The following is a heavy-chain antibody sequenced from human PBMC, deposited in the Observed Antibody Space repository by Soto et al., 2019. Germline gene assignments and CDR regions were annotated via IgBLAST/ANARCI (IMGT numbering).Heavy chain of an antibody. CDR1: GYILTSYA. J-gene: IGHJ4*02. V-gene: IGHV1-3*04. D-gene: IGHD2-21*02. Sequence: QVQLVQSGAEMKKPGASVKVSCKASGYILTSYAMNWVRQAPGQSLEWMGWINTGNGNTKYSQNFQGRVTITMDTSASTAYMELSSLRSEDTAVYYCARRALCGGDCQFDHWGQGTLVTVSS. CDR2: INTGNGNT. CDR3: ARRALCGGDCQFDH.